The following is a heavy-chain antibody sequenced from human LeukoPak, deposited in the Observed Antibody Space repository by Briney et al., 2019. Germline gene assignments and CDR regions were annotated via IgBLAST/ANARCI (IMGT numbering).Heavy chain of an antibody. Sequence: GGSLRLSCAASRFSFSAFAMSWVRQAPGKGLEWVSTIDGSGETTYYADSVQGRFTISRDNSKSTLCLQMNSLRAEDTAVYYCAKQLGYCSDGSCYFPYWGQGTLVTVSS. CDR1: RFSFSAFA. CDR2: IDGSGETT. CDR3: AKQLGYCSDGSCYFPY. V-gene: IGHV3-23*01. J-gene: IGHJ4*02. D-gene: IGHD2-15*01.